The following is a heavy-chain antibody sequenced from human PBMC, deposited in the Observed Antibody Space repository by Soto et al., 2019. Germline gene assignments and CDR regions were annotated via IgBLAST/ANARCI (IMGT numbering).Heavy chain of an antibody. V-gene: IGHV4-30-2*01. CDR2: IYHSGSA. CDR1: GGSISTGAYS. D-gene: IGHD2-8*01. Sequence: QLQLQESGSGLVKPSQTLSLTCAVSGGSISTGAYSWSWIRQPPGNGLEWIGYIYHSGSAYYNPSRKSRVTMSVDRSKNQFSLKLSSVSAADTAVYYGARGKWSSPEDYWGQGTLVTVSS. J-gene: IGHJ4*02. CDR3: ARGKWSSPEDY.